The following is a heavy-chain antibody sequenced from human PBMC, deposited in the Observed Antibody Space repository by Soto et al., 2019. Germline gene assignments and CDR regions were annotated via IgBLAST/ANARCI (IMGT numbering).Heavy chain of an antibody. CDR2: IYARGTT. D-gene: IGHD3-16*01. Sequence: SETLSLTCSVSGGSFSRYYWNWIRQPAGKGLEWIGLIYARGTTYYNPSLKSRVTMLVDTSKNEFSLKLNSVTPADATAYYCGGMGDDLYYVMGVCGQGTTVTGSS. CDR3: GGMGDDLYYVMGV. V-gene: IGHV4-4*07. CDR1: GGSFSRYY. J-gene: IGHJ6*01.